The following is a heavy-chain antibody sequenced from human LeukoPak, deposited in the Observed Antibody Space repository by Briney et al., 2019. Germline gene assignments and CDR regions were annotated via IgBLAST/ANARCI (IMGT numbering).Heavy chain of an antibody. CDR2: IKQDGSEK. Sequence: GGSLRLSCAASGFTFSSCWMSWVRQAPGKGLEGVANIKQDGSEKYYVDSLKGRFTISRDNAKNCLYLQMNSLTAEDTAVYYCARGPTRANSSDYWGQGTLVTVSS. CDR3: ARGPTRANSSDY. D-gene: IGHD2/OR15-2a*01. CDR1: GFTFSSCW. J-gene: IGHJ4*02. V-gene: IGHV3-7*01.